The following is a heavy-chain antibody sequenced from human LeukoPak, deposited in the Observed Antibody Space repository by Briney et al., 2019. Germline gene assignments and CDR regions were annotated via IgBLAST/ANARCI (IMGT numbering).Heavy chain of an antibody. J-gene: IGHJ6*03. D-gene: IGHD6-19*01. CDR1: GGSISSYY. CDR2: IYYSGGT. V-gene: IGHV4-59*01. CDR3: ARGHLLYSSGWYGEDYYYYMDV. Sequence: SETLSLTCTVSGGSISSYYWSWIRQPPGKGLEWIGYIYYSGGTNYNPSLKSRVTISVDTSKNQFSLKLSSVTAADTAVYYCARGHLLYSSGWYGEDYYYYMDVWGKGTTVTISS.